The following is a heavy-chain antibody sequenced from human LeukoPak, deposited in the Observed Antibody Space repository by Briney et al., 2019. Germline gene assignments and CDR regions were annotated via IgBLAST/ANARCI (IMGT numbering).Heavy chain of an antibody. D-gene: IGHD1-14*01. CDR3: ARVGAPDRGRPTEY. J-gene: IGHJ4*02. V-gene: IGHV3-7*02. CDR1: GFTFSSFW. Sequence: PGGSLRLSCAASGFTFSSFWMSWVRQAPGRGLEWVANIKQDGSEKNYVDSVRGRFTISRDNANNSLYLQMNSLRVEDTAVYYCARVGAPDRGRPTEYWGQGTLVTVSS. CDR2: IKQDGSEK.